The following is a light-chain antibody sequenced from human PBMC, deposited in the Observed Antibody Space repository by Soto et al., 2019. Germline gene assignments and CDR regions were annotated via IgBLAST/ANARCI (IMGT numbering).Light chain of an antibody. CDR2: KAS. J-gene: IGKJ1*01. CDR1: QSIITW. CDR3: QQYYSASRT. Sequence: DIQMTQSPSTLPASVGDRVTVTCRASQSIITWLAWYQQKPGKAPTLLIYKASTLESGVPSRFSGSGSGTEFTLTISSLQPDDFATYYCQQYYSASRTFGQGTKVEIK. V-gene: IGKV1-5*03.